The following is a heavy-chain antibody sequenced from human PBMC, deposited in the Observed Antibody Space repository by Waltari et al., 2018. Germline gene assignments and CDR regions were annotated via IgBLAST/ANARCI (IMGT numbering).Heavy chain of an antibody. Sequence: EVQLVESGGDSVQPGGSLRVSCAASGFIFSDHWMHWVRQAPGKGLVWVSRIDSDGSTTTYADSVKGRFTISRDNVQNTVFLQMNSLRADDTAVYYCASGYYYNYMDVWGKGTTVTVSS. V-gene: IGHV3-74*01. CDR1: GFIFSDHW. CDR2: IDSDGSTT. CDR3: ASGYYYNYMDV. J-gene: IGHJ6*03.